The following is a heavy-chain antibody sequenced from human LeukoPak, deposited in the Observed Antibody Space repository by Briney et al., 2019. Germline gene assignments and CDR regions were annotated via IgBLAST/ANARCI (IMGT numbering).Heavy chain of an antibody. V-gene: IGHV3-48*01. Sequence: GGSLRLSCAASGFTFSSYSMNWIRQAPGKGLEWVSYISSSSSTIYYADSVKGRFTISRDNAKNSLYLQMNSLRAEDTAVYYCARPTQYEYGISDYWGQGTLVTVSS. D-gene: IGHD3-16*01. CDR3: ARPTQYEYGISDY. J-gene: IGHJ4*02. CDR2: ISSSSSTI. CDR1: GFTFSSYS.